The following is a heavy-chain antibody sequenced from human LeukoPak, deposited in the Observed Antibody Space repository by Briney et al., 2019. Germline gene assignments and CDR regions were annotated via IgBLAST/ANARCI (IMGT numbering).Heavy chain of an antibody. CDR1: GFTFSSYG. CDR3: AKAPYYYYGMDV. V-gene: IGHV3-30*18. J-gene: IGHJ6*02. CDR2: ISYDGTNK. Sequence: GGSLRLSCAASGFTFSSYGMHWVRQAPGKGLEWVAVISYDGTNKYYADSVKGRFTISRDNSKNTLYLQTNSLRAEDTAVYYCAKAPYYYYGMDVWGQGTTVTVSS.